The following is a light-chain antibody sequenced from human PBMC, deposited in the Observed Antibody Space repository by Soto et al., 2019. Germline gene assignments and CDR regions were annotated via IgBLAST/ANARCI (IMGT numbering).Light chain of an antibody. CDR3: QQYGRT. Sequence: EIVLTQSPGTLSLSPGERATLSCRASQSVSSNYLAWYQQKPGQPPRLLIYGASNRATAIHDRFSGSGSGTDFTLTISRLEPEDFAVYYCQQYGRTFGQGTKVDIK. V-gene: IGKV3-20*01. CDR2: GAS. CDR1: QSVSSNY. J-gene: IGKJ1*01.